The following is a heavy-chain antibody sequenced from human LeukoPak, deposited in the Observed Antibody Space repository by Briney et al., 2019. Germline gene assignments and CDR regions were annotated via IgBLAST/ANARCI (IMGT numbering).Heavy chain of an antibody. CDR3: ARLYYDYVWGSYPPRGRYFDY. Sequence: GLXWXGEINHSGSTNYNPSLKSRVTISVDTSKNQFSLKLSSVTAADTAVYYCARLYYDYVWGSYPPRGRYFDYWGQGTLVTVSS. V-gene: IGHV4-34*01. D-gene: IGHD3-16*02. J-gene: IGHJ4*02. CDR2: INHSGST.